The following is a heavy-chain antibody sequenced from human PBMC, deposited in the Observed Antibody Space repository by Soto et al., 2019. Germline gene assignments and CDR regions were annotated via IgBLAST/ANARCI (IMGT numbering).Heavy chain of an antibody. CDR2: ISYDGSNK. CDR3: AKDVGECLLLRGGSDY. V-gene: IGHV3-30*18. D-gene: IGHD3-22*01. Sequence: PGGSLRLSCAASGFTFSSYGMHWVRQAPGKGLEWVAVISYDGSNKYYADSVKGRFTISRDNSKNTLYLQMNSLRAEDTAVYYCAKDVGECLLLRGGSDYWGQGTLVTVSS. CDR1: GFTFSSYG. J-gene: IGHJ4*02.